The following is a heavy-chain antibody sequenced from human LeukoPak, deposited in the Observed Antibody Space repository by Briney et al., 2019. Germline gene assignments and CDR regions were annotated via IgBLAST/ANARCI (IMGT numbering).Heavy chain of an antibody. V-gene: IGHV4-4*07. Sequence: PSETLSLTCTVSGGSISSYYWSWIRQPARKGLEWIGRIYTSGSTNYNPSLKSRVTISVDKSKNQFSLKLSSVTAADTAVYYCASGPGVGYDFWSGTPSYYYYYMDVWGKGTTVTVSS. CDR3: ASGPGVGYDFWSGTPSYYYYYMDV. J-gene: IGHJ6*03. CDR1: GGSISSYY. D-gene: IGHD3-3*01. CDR2: IYTSGST.